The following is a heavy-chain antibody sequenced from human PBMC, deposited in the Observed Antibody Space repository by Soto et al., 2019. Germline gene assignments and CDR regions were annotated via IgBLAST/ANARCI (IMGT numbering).Heavy chain of an antibody. Sequence: VQLQESGPGLVKPSETLSLTCTVSGGSVSGGAYYWSWIRQPPGKGLEWIGFIYYNGSSYYSPSLKRRVTISVDTSKNQLSLKLNSVTATDTPVYYCARWRADYGDQTWLDPWGQGILVIVSS. CDR1: GGSVSGGAYY. D-gene: IGHD4-17*01. CDR2: IYYNGSS. J-gene: IGHJ5*02. V-gene: IGHV4-61*08. CDR3: ARWRADYGDQTWLDP.